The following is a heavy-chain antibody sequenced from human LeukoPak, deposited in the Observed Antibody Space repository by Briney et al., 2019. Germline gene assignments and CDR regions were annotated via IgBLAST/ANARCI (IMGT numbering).Heavy chain of an antibody. V-gene: IGHV1-69*06. J-gene: IGHJ6*04. CDR1: GGTFSNYA. Sequence: GASVKVSCKASGGTFSNYAISWVRQAPGQGLEWMGGIIPTFGTANCAQKFQGRVTITADKSTSTAYMELSSLRSEDTAVYYCASYCSSTSCYGPYYGMDVWGKGTTVTVSS. CDR2: IIPTFGTA. CDR3: ASYCSSTSCYGPYYGMDV. D-gene: IGHD2-2*01.